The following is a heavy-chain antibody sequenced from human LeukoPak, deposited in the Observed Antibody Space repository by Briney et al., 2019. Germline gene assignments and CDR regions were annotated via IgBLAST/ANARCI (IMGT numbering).Heavy chain of an antibody. CDR2: IRSNSDGGTI. J-gene: IGHJ5*02. CDR1: GFTFSNAW. V-gene: IGHV3-15*07. CDR3: ATDFYDST. Sequence: GGSLRLSCATSGFTFSNAWMNWVRQAPGKGLEWVGRIRSNSDGGTIDYAAPVKGRFTLSRDDSKTSLYLQMNSLQTEDTAVYYCATDFYDSTWGQGTLVTVSS. D-gene: IGHD3-22*01.